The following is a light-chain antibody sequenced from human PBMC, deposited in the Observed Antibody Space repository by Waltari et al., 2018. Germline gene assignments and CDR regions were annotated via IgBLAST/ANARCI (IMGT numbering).Light chain of an antibody. CDR3: QYYGT. Sequence: DIQMTQSPPPLSASVGDRATITCRVSQSISGWLAWYQQKPGRAPKLLIFKASILESGVPSRFSGSGSGTEFTLTISSLQPDDFATYFCQYYGTFGQGTKVEI. V-gene: IGKV1-5*03. CDR1: QSISGW. CDR2: KAS. J-gene: IGKJ1*01.